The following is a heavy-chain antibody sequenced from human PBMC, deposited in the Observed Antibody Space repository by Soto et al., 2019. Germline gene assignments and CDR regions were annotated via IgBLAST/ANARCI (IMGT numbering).Heavy chain of an antibody. V-gene: IGHV4-31*03. J-gene: IGHJ4*02. CDR2: IYYSGST. CDR3: ARGIYYDFWSGYPGYFDY. D-gene: IGHD3-3*01. Sequence: LSLTCTVSGGSISSGGYYWSWIRQHPGKGLEWIGYIYYSGSTYYNPSLKSRVTISVDTSKNQFSLKLSSVTAADTAVYYCARGIYYDFWSGYPGYFDYWGQGTLVTVSS. CDR1: GGSISSGGYY.